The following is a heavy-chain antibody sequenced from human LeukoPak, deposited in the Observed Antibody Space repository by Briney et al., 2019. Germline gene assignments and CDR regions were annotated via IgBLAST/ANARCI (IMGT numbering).Heavy chain of an antibody. CDR3: AKEVGDWDLDYYYYGMDV. CDR1: GFTFSSYG. CDR2: ISYDGSNK. Sequence: PGRSLRLSCAASGFTFSSYGMHWVRQAPGKGLEWVAVISYDGSNKYYADSVKGRFTISRDNSKNTLYLQMNSLRAEDTAVYYCAKEVGDWDLDYYYYGMDVWGQGTTVTVSS. V-gene: IGHV3-30*18. J-gene: IGHJ6*02. D-gene: IGHD2-21*02.